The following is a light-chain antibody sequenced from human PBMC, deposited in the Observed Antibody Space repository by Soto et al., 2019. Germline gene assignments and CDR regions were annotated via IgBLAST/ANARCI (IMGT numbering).Light chain of an antibody. CDR2: AAS. Sequence: DIQMTQSPSSLSASVGDRVTITCRASRGISNYLAWYQQKPGKVPKLLIYAASTLQSGVPSRFSGSGSGTDFTLTISSLQPEDVASYYCQKYNNAPFTFGPGTKVDIK. J-gene: IGKJ3*01. V-gene: IGKV1-27*01. CDR1: RGISNY. CDR3: QKYNNAPFT.